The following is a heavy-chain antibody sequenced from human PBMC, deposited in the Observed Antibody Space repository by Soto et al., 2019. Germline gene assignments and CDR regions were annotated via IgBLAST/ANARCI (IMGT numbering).Heavy chain of an antibody. J-gene: IGHJ5*02. CDR1: GDSVSSNSAA. CDR3: ARGRAARVDP. V-gene: IGHV6-1*01. CDR2: TYYRSKWYN. D-gene: IGHD6-6*01. Sequence: SQTLSLTCAISGDSVSSNSAAWNWFRQSPSRGLEWLGRTYYRSKWYNDYAVSVKSRITINPVTSKNQFSLQLNSVTPEDTAVYYCARGRAARVDPWGQGTLVTVSS.